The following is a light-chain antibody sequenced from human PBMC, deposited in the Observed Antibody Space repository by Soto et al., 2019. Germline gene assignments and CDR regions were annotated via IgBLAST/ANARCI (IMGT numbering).Light chain of an antibody. CDR1: SGSIASNY. CDR2: EDN. Sequence: NFMLTQPHSVSESPGKTVTISCTHSSGSIASNYVQWYQQRPGSSPTTVIYEDNQRPSGVPDRFSGSIDSSSNSASLTISGLKTEDEADYYCQSYDSSKSVFGGGTQLTVL. J-gene: IGLJ7*01. V-gene: IGLV6-57*01. CDR3: QSYDSSKSV.